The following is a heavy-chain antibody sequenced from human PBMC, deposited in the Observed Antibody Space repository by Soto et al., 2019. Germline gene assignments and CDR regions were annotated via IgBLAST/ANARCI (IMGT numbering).Heavy chain of an antibody. CDR1: GFTFSDHY. V-gene: IGHV3-72*01. J-gene: IGHJ4*02. D-gene: IGHD1-1*01. Sequence: PGGSLRLSCAASGFTFSDHYMDWVRQAPGKGLEWVGRIRNKAHKYTTEYAASVKGRFTISRDNSKNTLSLQMNSLRAEDTAVYYCVRGEQRPRFDYWGQGTLVTVSS. CDR3: VRGEQRPRFDY. CDR2: IRNKAHKYTT.